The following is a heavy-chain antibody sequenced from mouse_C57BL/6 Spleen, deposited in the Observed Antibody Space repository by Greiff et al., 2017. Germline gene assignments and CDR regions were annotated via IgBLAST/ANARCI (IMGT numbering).Heavy chain of an antibody. V-gene: IGHV1-81*01. D-gene: IGHD2-3*01. CDR3: AREGFYDGYYPFDY. CDR1: GYTFTSYG. CDR2: IYPRSGNT. Sequence: QVQLKQSGAELARPGASVKLSCKASGYTFTSYGISWVKQRTGQGLEWIGEIYPRSGNTYYNEKFKGKATLTADKSSSTAYMELRSLTSEDSAVYFCAREGFYDGYYPFDYWGQGTTLTVSS. J-gene: IGHJ2*01.